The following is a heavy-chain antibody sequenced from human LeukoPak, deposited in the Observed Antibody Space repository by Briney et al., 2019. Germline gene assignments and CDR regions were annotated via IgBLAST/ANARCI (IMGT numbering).Heavy chain of an antibody. CDR1: GGSISSYY. Sequence: PSETLPLTCTVSGGSISSYYWSWIRQPPGKGLEWIGYIYYSGSTNYNPSLKSRVAISVDASKNQFSLKLSSVTAADTAVYYCARMAYSGSYYGFDYWGQGTLVTVSS. V-gene: IGHV4-59*01. J-gene: IGHJ4*02. CDR3: ARMAYSGSYYGFDY. CDR2: IYYSGST. D-gene: IGHD1-26*01.